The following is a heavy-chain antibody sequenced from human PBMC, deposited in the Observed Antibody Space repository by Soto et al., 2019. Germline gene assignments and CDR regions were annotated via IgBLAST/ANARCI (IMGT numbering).Heavy chain of an antibody. CDR3: ARACLSYSSTYYYYGMDV. Sequence: SETLSLTCTVSGGSISSGGYYWSWIRQHPGKGPEWIGYIYYSGSTYYNPSLKSRVTISVDASKNQFSLKLSSVTAADTAVYYCARACLSYSSTYYYYGMDVWGQGTTVTVSS. D-gene: IGHD6-13*01. CDR1: GGSISSGGYY. J-gene: IGHJ6*02. V-gene: IGHV4-31*03. CDR2: IYYSGST.